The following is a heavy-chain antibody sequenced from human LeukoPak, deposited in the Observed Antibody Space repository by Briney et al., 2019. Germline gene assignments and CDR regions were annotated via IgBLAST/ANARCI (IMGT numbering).Heavy chain of an antibody. D-gene: IGHD3-10*01. CDR2: IYYSGST. J-gene: IGHJ6*03. Sequence: PSETLSLTCTVSGGSIRSYYWSWIRQPPGKGLEWIGYIYYSGSTNYNPSLKSRVTISVDTSKNQFSLKLSSVTAADTAVYYCARARITMVRGAPAYMDVWGKGTTVTVSS. CDR3: ARARITMVRGAPAYMDV. CDR1: GGSIRSYY. V-gene: IGHV4-59*01.